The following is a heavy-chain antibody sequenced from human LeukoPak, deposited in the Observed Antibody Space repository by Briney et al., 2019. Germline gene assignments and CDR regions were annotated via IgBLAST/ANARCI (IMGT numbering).Heavy chain of an antibody. CDR2: IIPILGIA. Sequence: SVKVSCKPSGGTFSSYAISWVRQAPGQGLEWMGRIIPILGIANYAQKFQGRVTITADKSTSTAYMELSSLRSEDTAVYYCARSRYGDYVFDYWGQGTLVTVSS. V-gene: IGHV1-69*04. D-gene: IGHD4-17*01. CDR1: GGTFSSYA. CDR3: ARSRYGDYVFDY. J-gene: IGHJ4*02.